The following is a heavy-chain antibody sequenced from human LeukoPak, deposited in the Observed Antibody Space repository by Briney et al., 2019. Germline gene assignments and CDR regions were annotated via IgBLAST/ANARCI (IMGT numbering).Heavy chain of an antibody. Sequence: GRSLRLSCAASGFTFSSYAMHWVRQAPGKGLEWVAVIPYDGSNKYYADSVKGRFTISRDNSKNTLYLQMNSLRAEDTAVYYCAREALYCSSTNCSDGGAFDIWGQGTMVTVSS. CDR3: AREALYCSSTNCSDGGAFDI. D-gene: IGHD2-2*01. J-gene: IGHJ3*02. CDR1: GFTFSSYA. V-gene: IGHV3-30*04. CDR2: IPYDGSNK.